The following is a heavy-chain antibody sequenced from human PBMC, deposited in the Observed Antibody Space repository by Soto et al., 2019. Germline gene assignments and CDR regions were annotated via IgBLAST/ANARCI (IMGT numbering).Heavy chain of an antibody. CDR3: ARWGTTGGLDV. D-gene: IGHD3-16*01. Sequence: QVQLVESGGGVVQPGTSLRLSCVGSGFTFRSFVIHWVRQAPGRGLEWVALTSYDGTNKYFGDSVKGRFTISRDNSRKTVDLQMDSLRLEDTALYGCARWGTTGGLDVWGQGPLVYVSS. CDR1: GFTFRSFV. CDR2: TSYDGTNK. J-gene: IGHJ4*02. V-gene: IGHV3-30*19.